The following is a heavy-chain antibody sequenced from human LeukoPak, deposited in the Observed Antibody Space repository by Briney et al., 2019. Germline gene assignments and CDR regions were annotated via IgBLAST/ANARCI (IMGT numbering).Heavy chain of an antibody. V-gene: IGHV4-39*07. D-gene: IGHD6-13*01. CDR2: IYYSGST. Sequence: SETLSLTCTVSGGSISSSSYYWGWIRQPPGKGLEWIGSIYYSGSTYYNPSLKSRVTISVDTSKNQFSLKLSSVTAADTAVYYRARGLAAEYSYWFDPWGQGTLVTVSS. J-gene: IGHJ5*02. CDR3: ARGLAAEYSYWFDP. CDR1: GGSISSSSYY.